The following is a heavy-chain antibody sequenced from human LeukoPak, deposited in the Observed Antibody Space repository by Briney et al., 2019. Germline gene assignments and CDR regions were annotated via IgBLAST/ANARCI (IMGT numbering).Heavy chain of an antibody. CDR2: ITGSGDTT. CDR1: GFIFRKYA. J-gene: IGHJ4*02. CDR3: AKWGDYDILTGYYVSDF. Sequence: WASLRLSCAASGFIFRKYAFRGGRQAPGEGGEGGFGITGSGDTTYYAGSVKGRFTISRDNSKNTLYVEMNTLRAEDTAVYYCAKWGDYDILTGYYVSDFWGQGTLVTVSS. V-gene: IGHV3-23*01. D-gene: IGHD3-9*01.